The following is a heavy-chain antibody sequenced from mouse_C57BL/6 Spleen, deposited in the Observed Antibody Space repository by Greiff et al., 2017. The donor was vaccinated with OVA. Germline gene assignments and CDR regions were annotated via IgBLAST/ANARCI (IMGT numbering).Heavy chain of an antibody. J-gene: IGHJ4*01. Sequence: QVQLKESGPGLVAPSQSLSITCTVSGFSLTSYGVHWVRQPPGKGLEWLVVIWSDGSTTYNSALKSRLSISQDNSKSQVFLKMNSLQTDDTAMYYCARPYYSNYPYAMDYWGQGTSVTVSS. CDR1: GFSLTSYG. CDR2: IWSDGST. D-gene: IGHD2-5*01. V-gene: IGHV2-6*03. CDR3: ARPYYSNYPYAMDY.